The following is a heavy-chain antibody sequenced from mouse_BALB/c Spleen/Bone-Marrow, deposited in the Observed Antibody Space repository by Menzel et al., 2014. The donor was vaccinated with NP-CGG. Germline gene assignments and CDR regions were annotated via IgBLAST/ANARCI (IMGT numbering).Heavy chain of an antibody. D-gene: IGHD2-14*01. CDR2: ISGGGSYT. V-gene: IGHV5-9-2*01. CDR3: ARGHYRYDAYAMDY. CDR1: GFTFXSYG. J-gene: IGHJ4*01. Sequence: EVKLVESGGGLVKPGGSLKLSCAASGFTFXSYGMSWVRQTPEKRLEWVATISGGGSYTYYPDSVKGRFTISRDNAKNNLYLQMSSLRSEDTALYYCARGHYRYDAYAMDYWGQGTSVTVSS.